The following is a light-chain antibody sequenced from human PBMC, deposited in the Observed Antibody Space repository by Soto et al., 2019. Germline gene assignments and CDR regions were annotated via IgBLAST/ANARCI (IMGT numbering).Light chain of an antibody. J-gene: IGLJ3*02. CDR1: SGSVSTTYY. V-gene: IGLV8-61*01. Sequence: QTVVTQEPSFSVSPGGTVTLTCGLNSGSVSTTYYPSWYQQTPGQAPRTLIYNTNARSSGVPDRFSGSILGNKAALTITGAQADDESDYYCVLYMGSGIWVFGGGTQVTVL. CDR3: VLYMGSGIWV. CDR2: NTN.